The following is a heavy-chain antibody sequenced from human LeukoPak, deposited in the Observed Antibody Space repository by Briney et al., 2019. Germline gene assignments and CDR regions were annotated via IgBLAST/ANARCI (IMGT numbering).Heavy chain of an antibody. CDR1: GGSFSGYY. V-gene: IGHV4-34*01. J-gene: IGHJ4*02. D-gene: IGHD6-19*01. CDR2: INHSGST. CDR3: ARFEWDSSGWKAVGY. Sequence: TLXLTCAVYGGSFSGYYWSWIRQPPGKGLEWIGEINHSGSTNYNPSLKSRVTISVDTSKNQFSLKLSSVTAADTAVYYCARFEWDSSGWKAVGYWGQGTLVTVSS.